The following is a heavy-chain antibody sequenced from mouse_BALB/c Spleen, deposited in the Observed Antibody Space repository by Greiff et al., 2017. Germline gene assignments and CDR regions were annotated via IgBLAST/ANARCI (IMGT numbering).Heavy chain of an antibody. V-gene: IGHV5-6-3*01. CDR2: INSNGGST. D-gene: IGHD2-3*01. CDR3: ARGLLRYFDV. CDR1: GFTFSSYG. J-gene: IGHJ1*01. Sequence: EVHLVESGGGLVQPGGSLKLSCAASGFTFSSYGMSWVRQTPDKRLELVATINSNGGSTYYPDSVKGRFTISRDNAKNTLYLQMSSLKSEDTAMYYCARGLLRYFDVWGAGTTVTVSS.